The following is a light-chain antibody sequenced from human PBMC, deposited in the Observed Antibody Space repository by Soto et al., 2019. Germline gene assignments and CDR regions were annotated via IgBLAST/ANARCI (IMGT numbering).Light chain of an antibody. Sequence: EIVMTQSPATLSVSPGERATLSCRASQSISNNLAWYQQKPGQAPRLLISGASTRATGIPARFSGSGSGTEFTLISSSLKAEDVAVYYGQQYNIWPPVYTVGQGTKLEIK. CDR3: QQYNIWPPVYT. V-gene: IGKV3D-15*01. CDR2: GAS. J-gene: IGKJ2*01. CDR1: QSISNN.